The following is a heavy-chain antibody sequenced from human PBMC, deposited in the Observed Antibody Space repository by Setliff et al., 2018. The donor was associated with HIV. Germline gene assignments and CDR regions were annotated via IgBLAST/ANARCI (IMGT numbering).Heavy chain of an antibody. D-gene: IGHD3-10*01. CDR1: GFTFGPFW. CDR3: ARKLRPGHGVDV. J-gene: IGHJ6*02. V-gene: IGHV3-74*01. CDR2: INSDGSII. Sequence: GGSLRLSCVASGFTFGPFWMHWVRQAPGKGLEWVSYINSDGSIITYGESVKGRFTISRDNAKNSMDLQMNSLRAEDTAIYYCARKLRPGHGVDVWGQGTTVTVSS.